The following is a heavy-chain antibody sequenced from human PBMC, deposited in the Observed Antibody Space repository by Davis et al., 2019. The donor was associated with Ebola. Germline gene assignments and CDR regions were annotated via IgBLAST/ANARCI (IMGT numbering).Heavy chain of an antibody. Sequence: PGGSLRLSCAASEFTFSNYRITWVRQAPGKGLEWVSSISVGGTAPYYADSVKGRFTISRDESTRTLHLQMNSLRAEDTALYFCAKGPYRSGWDFLDYWGQGTLVTVSS. CDR2: ISVGGTAP. J-gene: IGHJ4*02. CDR1: EFTFSNYR. CDR3: AKGPYRSGWDFLDY. V-gene: IGHV3-23*01. D-gene: IGHD6-19*01.